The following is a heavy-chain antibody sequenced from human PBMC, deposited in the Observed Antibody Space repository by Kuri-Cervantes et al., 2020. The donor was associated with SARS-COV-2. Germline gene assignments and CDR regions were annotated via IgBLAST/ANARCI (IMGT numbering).Heavy chain of an antibody. D-gene: IGHD3-22*01. CDR1: GFTFSDHY. CDR2: TRNKANSYTT. J-gene: IGHJ6*02. V-gene: IGHV3-72*01. CDR3: ARGHYYGSSGYFYYYGLDV. Sequence: SLKISWASSGFTFSDHYMDLVRQAPGKGLEWVGRTRNKANSYTTEYDTSVKCRFTISREDSKNSLYLRMNSLKTDDTAVYYCARGHYYGSSGYFYYYGLDVWGQGTTVTVSS.